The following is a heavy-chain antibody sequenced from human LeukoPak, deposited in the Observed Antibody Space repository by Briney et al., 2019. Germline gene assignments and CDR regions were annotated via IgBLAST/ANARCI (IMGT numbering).Heavy chain of an antibody. Sequence: GGSLRLSCAASGFTFSDYYMSWIRQAPGKGLEWVSYISSSGSTIYYADSVKGRFTISRDNAKNSLYLQMNSLRAEDTTVYYCASSRGSWPDYFDYWGQGTLVTVSS. CDR3: ASSRGSWPDYFDY. V-gene: IGHV3-11*04. CDR1: GFTFSDYY. J-gene: IGHJ4*02. D-gene: IGHD6-13*01. CDR2: ISSSGSTI.